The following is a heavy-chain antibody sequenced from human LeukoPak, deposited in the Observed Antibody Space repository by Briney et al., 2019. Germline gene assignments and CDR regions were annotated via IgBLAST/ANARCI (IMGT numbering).Heavy chain of an antibody. Sequence: AGGSLRLSCAASGFTFSSYGMHWVRQAPGKGLEWVAVIWYDGSNKYYADSVKGRFTISRDNSKNTLYLQMNSLRAEDTAVYYCARERIILNDWLLWTVDYWGQGTLVTVSS. CDR2: IWYDGSNK. CDR1: GFTFSSYG. D-gene: IGHD3-9*01. V-gene: IGHV3-33*01. CDR3: ARERIILNDWLLWTVDY. J-gene: IGHJ4*02.